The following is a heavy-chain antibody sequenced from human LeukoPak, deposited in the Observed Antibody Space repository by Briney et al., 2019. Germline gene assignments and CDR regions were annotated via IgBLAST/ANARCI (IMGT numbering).Heavy chain of an antibody. CDR2: IKQDGSEK. CDR1: GGSISSYY. CDR3: ARDGYSSSLNWFDP. Sequence: ETLSLTCTVSGGSISSYYWSWVRQAPGKGLEWVANIKQDGSEKYYVDSVKGRFTISRDNAKNSLYLQMNSLRAEDTAVYYCARDGYSSSLNWFDPWGQGTLVTVSS. J-gene: IGHJ5*02. D-gene: IGHD6-13*01. V-gene: IGHV3-7*01.